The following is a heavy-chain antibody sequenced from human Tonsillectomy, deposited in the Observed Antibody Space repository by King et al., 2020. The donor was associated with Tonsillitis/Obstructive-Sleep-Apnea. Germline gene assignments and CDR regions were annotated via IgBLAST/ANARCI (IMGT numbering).Heavy chain of an antibody. V-gene: IGHV5-10-1*01. CDR2: IDTSDSYI. J-gene: IGHJ4*02. CDR1: GYSFTSYW. Sequence: VQLVESGAEVKKPGESLKISCKGSGYSFTSYWISWVRQMPGKGLEWIGRIDTSDSYINYSPSFQGHVTISADKSISTACLQWSSLKASDTAMYYCTVGFDFWSGYTPFDSWGQGTLVTVSS. D-gene: IGHD3-3*01. CDR3: TVGFDFWSGYTPFDS.